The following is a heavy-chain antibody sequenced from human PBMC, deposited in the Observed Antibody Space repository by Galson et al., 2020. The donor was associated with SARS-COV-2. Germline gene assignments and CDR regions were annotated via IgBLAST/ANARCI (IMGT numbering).Heavy chain of an antibody. CDR1: GFTFSSYG. V-gene: IGHV3-30*03. J-gene: IGHJ1*01. CDR2: ISYDGSNK. CDR3: ATTKSAGVRGIIGYFHH. D-gene: IGHD3-10*01. Sequence: GGSLRLSCAASGFTFSSYGIHWVRQAPGKGLEWVAVISYDGSNKYYADSVKGRFTISRDNSKNTLFLQMNSLRAEDTAVFYCATTKSAGVRGIIGYFHHWGQGTLVTVSS.